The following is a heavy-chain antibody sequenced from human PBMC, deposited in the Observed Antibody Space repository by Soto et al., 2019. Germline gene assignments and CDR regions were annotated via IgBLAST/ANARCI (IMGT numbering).Heavy chain of an antibody. CDR2: INPSGGST. CDR3: ARELAGLTSVRYYYGMDV. V-gene: IGHV1-46*01. CDR1: GYTFTSYY. Sequence: ASVKVSCKASGYTFTSYYMHWVRQAPGQGLEWMGTINPSGGSTGYAQKFQGRVTMTRDTSTSTVYMEVSSLRSEDTAVYYCARELAGLTSVRYYYGMDVWGQGTTGTVSS. J-gene: IGHJ6*02. D-gene: IGHD4-4*01.